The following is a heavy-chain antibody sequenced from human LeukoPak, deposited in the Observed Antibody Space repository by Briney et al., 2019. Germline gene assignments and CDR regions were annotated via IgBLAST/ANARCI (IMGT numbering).Heavy chain of an antibody. CDR2: IYYSGNT. J-gene: IGHJ6*03. V-gene: IGHV4-39*07. CDR1: GDSISTSNSY. D-gene: IGHD1/OR15-1a*01. Sequence: SETLSLTCTVSGDSISTSNSYWGWIRQPPGKGLEWIGSIYYSGNTYYNASLKSRVTISVDTSKNQFSLKLSSVTAADTAVYYCARGRYTNWNKRYFYMDVWGKGTTVTVSS. CDR3: ARGRYTNWNKRYFYMDV.